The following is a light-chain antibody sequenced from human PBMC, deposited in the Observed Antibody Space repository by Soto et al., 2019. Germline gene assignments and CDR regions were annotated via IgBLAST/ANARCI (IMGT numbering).Light chain of an antibody. J-gene: IGKJ2*01. V-gene: IGKV1-39*01. CDR2: AAS. CDR3: QQSYSAPYT. Sequence: DIQMTQSPSSLSASVGDRVTITCRASQSISSYLNWYQQKPEKAPKLLIYAASSLQSGVPSRFGGSGSGTDFTLTISSLQPEDFATYYCQQSYSAPYTFGQGTKLQIK. CDR1: QSISSY.